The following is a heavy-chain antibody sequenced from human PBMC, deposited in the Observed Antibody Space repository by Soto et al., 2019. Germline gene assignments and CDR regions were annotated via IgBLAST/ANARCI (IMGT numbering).Heavy chain of an antibody. CDR2: ISSSSIYI. J-gene: IGHJ4*02. Sequence: GGSLRLSCAASGFTFSSYSMNWVRQAPGKGLEWVLSISSSSIYIYYADSVKGRFTISRDNAKNSLYLQMNSLRAEDTAVYYCARAGYDFWSGFRYGYYFDYWGQGTLVTVSS. CDR3: ARAGYDFWSGFRYGYYFDY. V-gene: IGHV3-21*01. D-gene: IGHD3-3*01. CDR1: GFTFSSYS.